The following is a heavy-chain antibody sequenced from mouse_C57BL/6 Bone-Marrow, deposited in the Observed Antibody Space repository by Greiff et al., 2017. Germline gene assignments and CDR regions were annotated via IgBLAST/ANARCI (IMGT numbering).Heavy chain of an antibody. V-gene: IGHV1-78*01. CDR3: ASALLRFLFDY. J-gene: IGHJ2*01. Sequence: QVQLQQSDAELVKPGASVKISCKVSGYTFTDHTIHWMKQRPEQGLEWIGYIYPRDGSTKYNEKFKGKATLTANKSSSTSYMQLNSLTSDDSAVYFCASALLRFLFDYWGQGTTLTVSS. D-gene: IGHD1-1*01. CDR1: GYTFTDHT. CDR2: IYPRDGST.